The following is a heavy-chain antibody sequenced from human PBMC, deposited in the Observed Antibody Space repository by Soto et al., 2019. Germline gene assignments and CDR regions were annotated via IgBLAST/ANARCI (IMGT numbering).Heavy chain of an antibody. CDR2: IYYSGTT. CDR1: GYSISSSNW. V-gene: IGHV4-28*01. J-gene: IGHJ4*02. D-gene: IGHD1-26*01. Sequence: QVQLQESGPGLVKPSDTLSLTCAVSGYSISSSNWWGWIRQPPGKGLEWIGYIYYSGTTYYNQSLQSRVTMSVDTSKNQFSLKLTSVTVVDRGVYYCERREIQGPIDYWGQGTLVTVSS. CDR3: ERREIQGPIDY.